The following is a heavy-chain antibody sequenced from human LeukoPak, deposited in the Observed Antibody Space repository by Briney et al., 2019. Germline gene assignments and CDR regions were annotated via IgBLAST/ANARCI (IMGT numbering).Heavy chain of an antibody. CDR3: ARVVVTAIRKDYYYYMDV. CDR1: GYTFTSYD. CDR2: MNPNSGNT. V-gene: IGHV1-8*01. D-gene: IGHD2-21*02. J-gene: IGHJ6*03. Sequence: ASVKVSCKASGYTFTSYDINWVRQATGQGLEWMGWMNPNSGNTGYAQKFQGRVAMTRNTSITTAYMELSSLRSEDTAVYYCARVVVTAIRKDYYYYMDVWGKGTTVTVSS.